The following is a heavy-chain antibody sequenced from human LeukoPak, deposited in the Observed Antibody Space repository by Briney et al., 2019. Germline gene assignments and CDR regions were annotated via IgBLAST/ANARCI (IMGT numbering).Heavy chain of an antibody. CDR1: GFIFSNYE. CDR3: ARSDEITVADSHYYAMDV. V-gene: IGHV3-48*03. D-gene: IGHD6-19*01. CDR2: ISSSGSTI. Sequence: GGSLRLSCVASGFIFSNYEMNWVRQAPGKGLEWLSYISSSGSTIYYADCVKGRFTISRDNAKKSLYLQMNSLRAEDTAVYFCARSDEITVADSHYYAMDVWGKGTTVTVSS. J-gene: IGHJ6*04.